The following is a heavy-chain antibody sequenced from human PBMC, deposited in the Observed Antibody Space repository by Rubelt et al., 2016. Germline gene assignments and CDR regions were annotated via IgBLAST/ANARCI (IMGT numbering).Heavy chain of an antibody. V-gene: IGHV1-46*01. J-gene: IGHJ4*02. CDR2: INPSIGKT. D-gene: IGHD5-18*01. CDR1: GYTFTVYY. Sequence: QVQVVQSGAEVKKPGASVKVSCKTSGYTFTVYYMPWVRQAPGQGLEGMGIINPSIGKTNYAQKFQGRVTMTRDTSTSTWYMELSSLTSEDTAVYYCARGGSSYGDFDYWGQGTRVTVSS. CDR3: ARGGSSYGDFDY.